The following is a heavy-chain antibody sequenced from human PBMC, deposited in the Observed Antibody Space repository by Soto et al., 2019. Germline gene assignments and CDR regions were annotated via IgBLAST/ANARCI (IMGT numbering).Heavy chain of an antibody. CDR1: GDSIRSYY. CDR3: ARGGVAAPYYYYGMDV. J-gene: IGHJ6*02. D-gene: IGHD2-15*01. Sequence: SETLSLTCTVSGDSIRSYYWSWIRQPPGKGMEWIGYISYTGSTHYNPSLKSRVTISADPSKNQFSLKLSSATTADTALYYCARGGVAAPYYYYGMDVWGQGSTVTVSS. CDR2: ISYTGST. V-gene: IGHV4-59*01.